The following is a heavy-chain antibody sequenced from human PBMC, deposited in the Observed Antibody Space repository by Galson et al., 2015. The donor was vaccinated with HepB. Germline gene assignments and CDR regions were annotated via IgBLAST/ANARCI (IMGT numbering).Heavy chain of an antibody. Sequence: SLRLSCAASGFIFSSYAMSWVRQAPGKGLEWVSGISGSGGSTFYADSVQGRFTISRDNSKNTLLLQVNSLRAEDTAIYYCARDWTTTWSDAFDIWGQGTMVTVSS. CDR3: ARDWTTTWSDAFDI. CDR1: GFIFSSYA. D-gene: IGHD4-17*01. CDR2: ISGSGGST. V-gene: IGHV3-23*01. J-gene: IGHJ3*02.